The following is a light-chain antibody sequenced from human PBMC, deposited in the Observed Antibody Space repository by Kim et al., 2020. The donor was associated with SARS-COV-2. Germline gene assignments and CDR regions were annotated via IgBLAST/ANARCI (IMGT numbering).Light chain of an antibody. CDR2: DVS. J-gene: IGLJ3*02. CDR3: GSYTSSSTLV. V-gene: IGLV2-14*03. CDR1: CSDVGGYNY. Sequence: QSALTQPASVSGSPGQSITISCTGTCSDVGGYNYVSWYQQHPGKVPKLMIYDVSNRPSGVSYRFSGSKSGNTASLTISGLQAEDEADYYCGSYTSSSTLVFGRGTQLTVL.